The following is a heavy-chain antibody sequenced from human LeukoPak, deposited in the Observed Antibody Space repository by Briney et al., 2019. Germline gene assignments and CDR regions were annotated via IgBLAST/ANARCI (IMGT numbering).Heavy chain of an antibody. CDR3: ARERGATGNPARRYFDY. Sequence: ASVKVSCKASGYTFTGYYMHWVRQAPGQGLEWMGWINPNSGGTNYAQKFQGRVTMTRDTSISTAYMELSRLRSDDTAVYYCARERGATGNPARRYFDYWGQGTLVTVSS. V-gene: IGHV1-2*02. CDR2: INPNSGGT. J-gene: IGHJ4*02. CDR1: GYTFTGYY. D-gene: IGHD1-26*01.